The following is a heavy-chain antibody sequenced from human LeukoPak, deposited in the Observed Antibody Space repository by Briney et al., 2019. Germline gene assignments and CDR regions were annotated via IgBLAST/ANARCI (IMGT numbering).Heavy chain of an antibody. D-gene: IGHD6-19*01. CDR3: ARRTVAGTGSLDY. Sequence: SETLSLTCTVSGGSISSSSYYWGWIRQPPGKGLEWIGSIYHSGSTYYNPSLKSRVTISVDTSKNQFSLKLSSVTAADTAVYYCARRTVAGTGSLDYWGQGTLDTVSS. V-gene: IGHV4-39*01. J-gene: IGHJ4*02. CDR1: GGSISSSSYY. CDR2: IYHSGST.